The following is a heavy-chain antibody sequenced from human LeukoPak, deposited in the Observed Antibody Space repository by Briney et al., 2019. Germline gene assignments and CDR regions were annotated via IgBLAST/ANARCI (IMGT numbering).Heavy chain of an antibody. CDR1: GFPFSTYA. CDR2: IRDSGDNT. D-gene: IGHD4-17*01. Sequence: GGSLRLSCVASGFPFSTYAMLWVRQAPGKGLEWVSTIRDSGDNTYYIDSVKGRFTVSRDNSRDTLYLQMNSLRAEDTAVYYCAKDPGDYGNYYYFYDGLDVWGQATTVTVSS. J-gene: IGHJ6*02. CDR3: AKDPGDYGNYYYFYDGLDV. V-gene: IGHV3-23*01.